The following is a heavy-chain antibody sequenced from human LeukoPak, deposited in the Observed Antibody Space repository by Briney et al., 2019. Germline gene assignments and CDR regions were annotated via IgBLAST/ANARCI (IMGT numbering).Heavy chain of an antibody. Sequence: PGGSLRLSCAASGFTFSDYYMSWIRQAPGKGLEWVSYISSSSSYTNYADSVKGRFTISRDNAKNSLYLQMNSLRAEDTAVYYCARDKVGSDYDNFDYWGQGTLVTVSS. D-gene: IGHD5-12*01. J-gene: IGHJ4*02. V-gene: IGHV3-11*06. CDR1: GFTFSDYY. CDR3: ARDKVGSDYDNFDY. CDR2: ISSSSSYT.